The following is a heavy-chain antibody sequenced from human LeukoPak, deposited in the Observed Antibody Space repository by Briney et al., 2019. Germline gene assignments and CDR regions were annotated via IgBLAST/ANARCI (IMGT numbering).Heavy chain of an antibody. D-gene: IGHD3-9*01. V-gene: IGHV3-30*02. CDR1: GFTFSNYG. J-gene: IGHJ4*02. Sequence: QPGGSLRLSCAASGFTFSNYGMHWVRQAPGKGLEWLAFMRYDGSNTHYADSVKGRFTISRDNSKNTLFLQMNSLRSEDTALYYCANGPNYNILTGFYKVRSHLDYWGQGTLVTVSS. CDR3: ANGPNYNILTGFYKVRSHLDY. CDR2: MRYDGSNT.